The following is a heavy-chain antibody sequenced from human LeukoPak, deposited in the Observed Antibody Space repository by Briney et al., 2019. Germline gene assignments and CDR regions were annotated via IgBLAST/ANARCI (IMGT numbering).Heavy chain of an antibody. CDR2: ISSSSSYI. D-gene: IGHD3-16*01. Sequence: PGGSLRLSCAASGFTFSSYSMNWVRQAPGKGLEWVSSISSSSSYIYYADSVKGRFTIPRDNAKNSLYLQMNSLRAEDTAVYYCARDHWATLDYWGQGTLVTVSS. CDR3: ARDHWATLDY. J-gene: IGHJ4*02. CDR1: GFTFSSYS. V-gene: IGHV3-21*04.